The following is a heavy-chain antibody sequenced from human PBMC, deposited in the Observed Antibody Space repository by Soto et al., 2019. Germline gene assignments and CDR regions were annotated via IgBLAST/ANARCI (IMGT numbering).Heavy chain of an antibody. D-gene: IGHD3-3*01. CDR1: GFTFSSYA. CDR3: TSLPYDFWSGYYTSHGDY. Sequence: PGGSPRLSCAASGFTFSSYAMSWVRQAPGKGLEWVSAISGSGGSTYYAASVKGRFTISRDDSKSIAYLQMNSLKTEDTAVYYCTSLPYDFWSGYYTSHGDYWGQGTLVTVSS. V-gene: IGHV3-23*01. CDR2: ISGSGGST. J-gene: IGHJ4*02.